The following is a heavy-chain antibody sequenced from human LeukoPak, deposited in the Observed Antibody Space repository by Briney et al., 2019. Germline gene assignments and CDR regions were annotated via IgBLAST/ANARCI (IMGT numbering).Heavy chain of an antibody. CDR3: ATGTNYYDSSGYYSHDAFDI. D-gene: IGHD3-22*01. J-gene: IGHJ3*02. V-gene: IGHV1-3*01. CDR2: INAGNGNT. Sequence: ASVKVSCKASGYTFTSYAMHWVRQAPGQRLERMGWINAGNGNTKYSQKFQGRVTITRDTSASTAYMELSSLRSEDTAVHYCATGTNYYDSSGYYSHDAFDIWGQGTMVTVSS. CDR1: GYTFTSYA.